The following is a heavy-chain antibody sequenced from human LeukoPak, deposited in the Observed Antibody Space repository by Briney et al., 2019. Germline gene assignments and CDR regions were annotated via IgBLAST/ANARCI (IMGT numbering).Heavy chain of an antibody. J-gene: IGHJ4*02. V-gene: IGHV4-59*01. CDR2: VYHNGNT. Sequence: SETLSLTCTVSGDSIASYYWSWIRQPPGKALEWIGYVYHNGNTNYNPSLKSRVTMSIDPSQSHFSLRLTSVTAADTAVYFCARDSGYCDTTSCSDFLDYWGQGTLVTVPS. CDR3: ARDSGYCDTTSCSDFLDY. CDR1: GDSIASYY. D-gene: IGHD2-2*01.